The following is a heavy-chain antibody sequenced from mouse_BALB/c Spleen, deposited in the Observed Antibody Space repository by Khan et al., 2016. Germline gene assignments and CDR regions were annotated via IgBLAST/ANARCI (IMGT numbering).Heavy chain of an antibody. V-gene: IGHV1-54*01. CDR3: ARYDGNYYAMDY. Sequence: QVQLKQSGAELVRPGTSVKVSCKASGYAFTNYLIEWVKQRPGQGLEWIGVINPGSGGTNYNEKFKGKATLTADKSSSTAYMQLRSLTSDDSAVYFCARYDGNYYAMDYWGQGTSVTVSS. D-gene: IGHD2-3*01. J-gene: IGHJ4*01. CDR2: INPGSGGT. CDR1: GYAFTNYL.